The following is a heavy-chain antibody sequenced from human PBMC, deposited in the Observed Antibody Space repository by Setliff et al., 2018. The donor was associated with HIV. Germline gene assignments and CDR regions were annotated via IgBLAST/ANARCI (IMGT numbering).Heavy chain of an antibody. CDR1: GYTFTTYG. Sequence: ASVKVSCKASGYTFTTYGISWVRQAPGHGLEWMGWISPNFGHTKYAQKFQGRATITADESTSTAYMELSSLRSEDTAVYYCARDLESYYYDSSGDAFDIWGQGTMVTV. CDR3: ARDLESYYYDSSGDAFDI. V-gene: IGHV1-18*01. D-gene: IGHD3-22*01. CDR2: ISPNFGHT. J-gene: IGHJ3*02.